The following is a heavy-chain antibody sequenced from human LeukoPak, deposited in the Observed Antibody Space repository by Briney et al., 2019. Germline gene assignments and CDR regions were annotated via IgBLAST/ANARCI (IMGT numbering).Heavy chain of an antibody. J-gene: IGHJ4*02. Sequence: PGGSLRPSCAASGFTFSSYAMHWVRQAPGKGLEWVAVISYDGSNKYYADSVKGRFTISRDNSKNTLYLQMNSLRAEDTAVYYCAREHIAAAGPHFDYWGQGTLVTVSS. CDR3: AREHIAAAGPHFDY. CDR2: ISYDGSNK. CDR1: GFTFSSYA. D-gene: IGHD6-13*01. V-gene: IGHV3-30*04.